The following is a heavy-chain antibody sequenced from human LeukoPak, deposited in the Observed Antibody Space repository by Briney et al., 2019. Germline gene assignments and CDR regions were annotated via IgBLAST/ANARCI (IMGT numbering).Heavy chain of an antibody. J-gene: IGHJ4*02. Sequence: GASVKVSCKASGYTFTGFYMHWVRQAPGQGLEWMGWINPNGGGTNTAQKFQGRVTTTRDTSINTAYMELSRLTSDDTAVYYCARLPHYIVGAIAYWGQGTLVAVST. D-gene: IGHD1-26*01. V-gene: IGHV1-2*02. CDR2: INPNGGGT. CDR1: GYTFTGFY. CDR3: ARLPHYIVGAIAY.